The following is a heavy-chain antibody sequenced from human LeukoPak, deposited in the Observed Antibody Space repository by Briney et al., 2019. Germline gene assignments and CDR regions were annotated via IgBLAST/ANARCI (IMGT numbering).Heavy chain of an antibody. CDR2: ISTNGRTM. Sequence: GGSLRLSCAASGLTFSDYDMSWIRQAPGRGLEWVSYISTNGRTMYYADSMKGRFTISRDNAKNSLYLQMNSLRAEDTAVYYCARDPAHDYWGQGTLVTVSS. CDR1: GLTFSDYD. CDR3: ARDPAHDY. J-gene: IGHJ4*02. V-gene: IGHV3-11*01.